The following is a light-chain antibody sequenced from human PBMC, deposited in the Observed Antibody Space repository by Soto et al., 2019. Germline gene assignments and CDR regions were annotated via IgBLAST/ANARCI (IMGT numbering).Light chain of an antibody. J-gene: IGKJ5*01. CDR2: GAS. Sequence: DVHMTQSPSSLSASVGYIFTITCRASHGISIYLNWYQLKPGKAPNLLMYGASYMKSGVPTRFSGSGSGTDFTLTISSLKTEDFAVYYCQQTYNALPITFGQGTRLEIK. CDR1: HGISIY. V-gene: IGKV1-39*01. CDR3: QQTYNALPIT.